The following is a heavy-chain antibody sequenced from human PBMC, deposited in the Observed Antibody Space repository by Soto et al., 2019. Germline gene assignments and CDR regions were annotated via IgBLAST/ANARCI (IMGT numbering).Heavy chain of an antibody. Sequence: SAAKPGNATQTLTQTCTFSGLPLRTNRVAVGWIRQPPGKALERLALIYWDGDKRYRPSLISRLTITKDTSKNQVVLTMSNMDPVDTATYFCVHQDYDFWSGYLDFWGQGTLVTVSS. D-gene: IGHD3-3*01. J-gene: IGHJ4*02. V-gene: IGHV2-5*02. CDR2: IYWDGDK. CDR1: GLPLRTNRVA. CDR3: VHQDYDFWSGYLDF.